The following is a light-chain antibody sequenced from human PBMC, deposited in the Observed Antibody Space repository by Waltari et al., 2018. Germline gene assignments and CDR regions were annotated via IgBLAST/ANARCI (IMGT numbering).Light chain of an antibody. J-gene: IGKJ2*01. CDR3: HQYYRAPYS. Sequence: DIVMTQSPDSLAVSLGERATLRCNSSQSILDPSNSQNYLSWFQQKPGQPPKLLIYWASTRESGVPDRFSGSGSGTDFTLTISSLQAADVAVYYCHQYYRAPYSFGQGTKLEIK. V-gene: IGKV4-1*01. CDR2: WAS. CDR1: QSILDPSNSQNY.